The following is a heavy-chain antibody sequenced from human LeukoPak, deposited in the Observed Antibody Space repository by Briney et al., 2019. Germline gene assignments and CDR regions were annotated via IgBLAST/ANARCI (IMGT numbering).Heavy chain of an antibody. CDR3: AKRLAQTKGFDY. D-gene: IGHD2-21*01. J-gene: IGHJ4*02. CDR1: GFIVSNYA. Sequence: GGSLRLSCAASGFIVSNYAVSWVRQAPGKGLEWVSAIGPSGNTYYADSVKGRFTISRDNFKNTLYLQTNSLRADDTALYYCAKRLAQTKGFDYWGQGILVTVSS. CDR2: IGPSGNT. V-gene: IGHV3-23*01.